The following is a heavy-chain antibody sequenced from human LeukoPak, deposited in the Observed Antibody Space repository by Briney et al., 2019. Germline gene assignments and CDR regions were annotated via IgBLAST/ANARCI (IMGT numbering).Heavy chain of an antibody. Sequence: GRSLRLSCAASGFTFNNYGMHWVRQAPGKGLEWVAMIWYDGSNEYYAESVKGRFTISRDNSKNTLYLQMSSLRAEDTAVYYCVREEGSGYYSGYFDYWGQGTLVTVSS. J-gene: IGHJ4*02. CDR3: VREEGSGYYSGYFDY. CDR1: GFTFNNYG. D-gene: IGHD3-22*01. V-gene: IGHV3-33*01. CDR2: IWYDGSNE.